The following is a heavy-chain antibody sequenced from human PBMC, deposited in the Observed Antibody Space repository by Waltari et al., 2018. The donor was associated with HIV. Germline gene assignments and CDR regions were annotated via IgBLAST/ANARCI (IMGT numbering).Heavy chain of an antibody. CDR2: ISSSGCTI. V-gene: IGHV3-11*01. CDR3: ARRWLQPYYYYGMDV. D-gene: IGHD5-12*01. CDR1: GFTFSDYY. Sequence: SGFTFSDYYMSWIRQAPGKGLEWVSYISSSGCTIYYAGSWKGRFTLSRDNAKTSLYLQMNSLRAEDTAVYYCARRWLQPYYYYGMDVWGQGTTVTVSS. J-gene: IGHJ6*02.